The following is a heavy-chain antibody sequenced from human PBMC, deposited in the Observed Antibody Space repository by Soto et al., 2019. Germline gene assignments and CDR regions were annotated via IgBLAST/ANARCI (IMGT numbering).Heavy chain of an antibody. V-gene: IGHV3-30-3*01. Sequence: QVQLVESGGGVVQPGRSLRLSCAASGFTFSSYAMHWVRQAPGKGLEWVAVISYDGSNKYYADSVKGRFTISRDNSKNTLYLQMNSLRAEDTAGYYCARDPMGRYYGSGSYYFDYWGPGTLVNVSS. CDR1: GFTFSSYA. CDR2: ISYDGSNK. CDR3: ARDPMGRYYGSGSYYFDY. J-gene: IGHJ4*02. D-gene: IGHD3-10*01.